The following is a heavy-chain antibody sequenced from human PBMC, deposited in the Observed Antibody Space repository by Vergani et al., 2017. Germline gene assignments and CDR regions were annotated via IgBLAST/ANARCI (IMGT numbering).Heavy chain of an antibody. Sequence: QVQLVESGGGVVQPGRSLRLSCAASGFTFSSYGMHWVRQAPGKGLEWMAVIWYDGSNKYYADSVKGRFTISRDNSKNTLYLQMNSLRAEDTAVYYCARGLGAFDIWGQGTMVTVSS. D-gene: IGHD7-27*01. V-gene: IGHV3-33*01. CDR1: GFTFSSYG. CDR3: ARGLGAFDI. CDR2: IWYDGSNK. J-gene: IGHJ3*02.